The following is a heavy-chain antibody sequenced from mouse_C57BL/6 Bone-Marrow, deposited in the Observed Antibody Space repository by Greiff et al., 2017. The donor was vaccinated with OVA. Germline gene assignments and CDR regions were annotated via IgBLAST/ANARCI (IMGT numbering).Heavy chain of an antibody. V-gene: IGHV1-69*01. J-gene: IGHJ2*01. D-gene: IGHD2-4*01. CDR2: IDPSDSYT. CDR1: GYTFTSYW. Sequence: QVQLQQPGAELVMPGASVKLSCKASGYTFTSYWMHWVKRRPGQGLEWIGEIDPSDSYTNYNQKFKGKSTLTVDKSSSTAYMQLSSLTSEDSAVYYCARSYYDYDGYYFDYWGQGTTLTVSS. CDR3: ARSYYDYDGYYFDY.